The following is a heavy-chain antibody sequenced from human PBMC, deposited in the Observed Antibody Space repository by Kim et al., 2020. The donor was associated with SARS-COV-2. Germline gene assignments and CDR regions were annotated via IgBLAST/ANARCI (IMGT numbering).Heavy chain of an antibody. J-gene: IGHJ5*02. D-gene: IGHD3-3*01. CDR2: INHSGIR. CDR1: GGSFSGYY. CDR3: ARELSDFWSDSYGRPGWFDP. Sequence: SETLSLTCAVYGGSFSGYYWSWIRQPPGKGLEWLGEINHSGIRNYNPSLKSRLTISADTSKNHFSLNLSSVTAADTAVYYCARELSDFWSDSYGRPGWFDPWGQGTLVTVSA. V-gene: IGHV4-34*01.